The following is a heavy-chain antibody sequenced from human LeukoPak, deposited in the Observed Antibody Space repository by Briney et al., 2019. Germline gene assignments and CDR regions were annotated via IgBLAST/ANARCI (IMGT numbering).Heavy chain of an antibody. Sequence: PSETLSLTCTVSGGSISSGGYYWSWIRQHPGKGLEWIGYIYYSGSTYYNPSLKSRVTISVDTSKNQFSLKLSSVTAAGTAVYYCARTTAGYSGYDYWYYFDYWGQGTLVTVSS. D-gene: IGHD5-12*01. V-gene: IGHV4-31*03. CDR3: ARTTAGYSGYDYWYYFDY. CDR1: GGSISSGGYY. J-gene: IGHJ4*02. CDR2: IYYSGST.